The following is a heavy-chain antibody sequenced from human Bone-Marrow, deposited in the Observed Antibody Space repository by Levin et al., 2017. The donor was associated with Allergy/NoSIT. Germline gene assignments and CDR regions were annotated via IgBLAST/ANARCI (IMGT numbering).Heavy chain of an antibody. J-gene: IGHJ4*02. Sequence: KPSETLSLTCTVSGYSISSGYYWGWIRQPPGKGLEWIGSIYHSGSTYYNPSLKSRVTISVDTSKNQFSLKLSSVTAADTAVYYCARGGGYSYGSSIAVAGTEYYFDYWGQGTLVTVSS. V-gene: IGHV4-38-2*02. CDR3: ARGGGYSYGSSIAVAGTEYYFDY. CDR2: IYHSGST. CDR1: GYSISSGYY. D-gene: IGHD6-19*01.